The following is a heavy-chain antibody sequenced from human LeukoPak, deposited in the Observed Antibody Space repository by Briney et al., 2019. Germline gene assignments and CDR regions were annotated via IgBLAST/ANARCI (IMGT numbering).Heavy chain of an antibody. Sequence: HPGGSLRLSCAHSGYTLSRNYMSSVRQAPGKGLEWVAVIYSGGSTYYADSVKSRFTISRDNSKNTLYLQMNSLRAEDTAVYYCARDRDSWGQGTLVTVSS. J-gene: IGHJ4*02. D-gene: IGHD2-15*01. CDR3: ARDRDS. CDR2: IYSGGST. V-gene: IGHV3-53*01. CDR1: GYTLSRNY.